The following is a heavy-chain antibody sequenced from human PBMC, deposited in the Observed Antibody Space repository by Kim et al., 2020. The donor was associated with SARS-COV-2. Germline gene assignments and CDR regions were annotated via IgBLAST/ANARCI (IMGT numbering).Heavy chain of an antibody. V-gene: IGHV4-59*01. J-gene: IGHJ3*02. CDR1: GGSISSYY. D-gene: IGHD3-22*01. CDR3: ARDKKPDSPGAFDI. CDR2: IYYSGST. Sequence: SETLSLTCTVSGGSISSYYWSWIRQPPGKGLEWIGYIYYSGSTNYNPSLKSRVTISVDTSKNQFSLKLSSVTAADTAVYYCARDKKPDSPGAFDIWGQGTMVTVSS.